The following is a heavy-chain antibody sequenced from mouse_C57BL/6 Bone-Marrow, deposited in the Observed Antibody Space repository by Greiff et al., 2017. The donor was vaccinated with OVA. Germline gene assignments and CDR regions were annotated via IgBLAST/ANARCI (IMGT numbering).Heavy chain of an antibody. Sequence: EVNVVESGEGLVKPGGSLKLSCAASGFTFSSYAMSWVRQTPEKRLEWVAYISSGGDYIYYADTVKGRFTISRDNARNTLYLQMSSLKSEDTAMYYCTRDRVTRESMDYWGQGTSVTVSS. J-gene: IGHJ4*01. V-gene: IGHV5-9-1*02. D-gene: IGHD3-1*01. CDR1: GFTFSSYA. CDR2: ISSGGDYI. CDR3: TRDRVTRESMDY.